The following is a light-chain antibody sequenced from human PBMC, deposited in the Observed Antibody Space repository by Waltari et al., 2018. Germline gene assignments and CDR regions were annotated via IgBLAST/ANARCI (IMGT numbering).Light chain of an antibody. CDR2: KVM. CDR1: AFPNQY. Sequence: YALTQPPSVSASPGQTARITCSGDAFPNQYAAWYQQKPGQAPVVGRYKVMERRSGIPERFSGSISGTTVTLTISGVQAEDEADYYCQSADSSGTYYVFGSGTKVTVL. V-gene: IGLV3-25*03. CDR3: QSADSSGTYYV. J-gene: IGLJ1*01.